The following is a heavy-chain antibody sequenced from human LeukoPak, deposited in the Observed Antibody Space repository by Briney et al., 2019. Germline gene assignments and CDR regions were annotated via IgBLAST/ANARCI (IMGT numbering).Heavy chain of an antibody. J-gene: IGHJ3*02. CDR3: AKGYSYAFDI. Sequence: PGGSLRLSCAASGFTFSNAWMNWVRQAPGKGLEWVAVISYDGSNKYYADSVKGRFTISRDNSKNTLYLQMNSLRAEDTAVYYCAKGYSYAFDIWGQGTMVTVSS. V-gene: IGHV3-30*18. CDR2: ISYDGSNK. CDR1: GFTFSNAW. D-gene: IGHD5-18*01.